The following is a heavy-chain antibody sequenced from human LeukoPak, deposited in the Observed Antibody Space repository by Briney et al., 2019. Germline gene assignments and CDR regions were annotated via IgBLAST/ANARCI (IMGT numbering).Heavy chain of an antibody. V-gene: IGHV3-53*01. J-gene: IGHJ4*02. D-gene: IGHD3-10*01. CDR2: IYSSGSK. CDR1: GFXVSSTY. Sequence: GGSLRLSCAASGFXVSSTYMSWVRQAPGKGLEWVSVIYSSGSKYYAGSVEGRLTISRDNSKNTLYLQMNCLRAEDTAVYYCARLPSGDYWGQGTLVTVSS. CDR3: ARLPSGDY.